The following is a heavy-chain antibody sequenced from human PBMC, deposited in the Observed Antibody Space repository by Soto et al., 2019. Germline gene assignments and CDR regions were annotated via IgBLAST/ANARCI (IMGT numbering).Heavy chain of an antibody. CDR1: GYTFTSYG. CDR2: ISAYNGNT. J-gene: IGHJ3*02. V-gene: IGHV1-18*01. Sequence: ASVKVSCKASGYTFTSYGISWVRQAPGQGLEWMGWISAYNGNTNYAQKLQGRVTMTTDTSTSTAYMELRSLRSDDTAVYYGARGTLRFSEWLFGGAFDIWGQGTMVTVSS. D-gene: IGHD3-3*01. CDR3: ARGTLRFSEWLFGGAFDI.